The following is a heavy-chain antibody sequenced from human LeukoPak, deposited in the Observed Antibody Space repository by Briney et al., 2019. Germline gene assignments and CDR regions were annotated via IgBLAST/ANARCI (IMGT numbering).Heavy chain of an antibody. V-gene: IGHV1-24*01. D-gene: IGHD2-15*01. J-gene: IGHJ3*02. CDR3: ATDSKGGSSLHDAFDI. CDR1: GYTFTELS. CDR2: FDPEDGET. Sequence: ASVKVSCKASGYTFTELSMHWVRQAPGKGLEWMGGFDPEDGETIYAQKFQGRVTMTEDTSTDTAYMELSSLRSEDTAVYYCATDSKGGSSLHDAFDIWGQGTMVTVSS.